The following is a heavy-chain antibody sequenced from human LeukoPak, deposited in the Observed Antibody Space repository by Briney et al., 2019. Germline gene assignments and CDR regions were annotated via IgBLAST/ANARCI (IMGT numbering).Heavy chain of an antibody. CDR1: GFTFSSYS. Sequence: PGGSLRLSRAASGFTFSSYSMNWVRQAPGKGLEWVSYITFSSSIIYYADSVKGRFTISRDNAKNSLYLQMNSLRAEDMAVYYCARDRLHYGEYEKTFDYWGQGTLVSVSS. CDR3: ARDRLHYGEYEKTFDY. CDR2: ITFSSSII. V-gene: IGHV3-48*01. J-gene: IGHJ4*02. D-gene: IGHD4-17*01.